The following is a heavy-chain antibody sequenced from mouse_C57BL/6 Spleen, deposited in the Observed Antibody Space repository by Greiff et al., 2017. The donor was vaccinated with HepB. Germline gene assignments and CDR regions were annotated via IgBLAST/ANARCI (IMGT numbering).Heavy chain of an antibody. J-gene: IGHJ3*01. Sequence: EVKLQESGPGLVKPSQSLSLTCSVTGYSITSGYYWNWIRQFPGNKLEWMGYISYDGSNNYNPSLKNRISITRDTSKNQFFLKLNSVTTEDTATYYCARGGYLFAYWSQGTLVTVSA. CDR2: ISYDGSN. V-gene: IGHV3-6*01. CDR3: ARGGYLFAY. D-gene: IGHD3-1*01. CDR1: GYSITSGYY.